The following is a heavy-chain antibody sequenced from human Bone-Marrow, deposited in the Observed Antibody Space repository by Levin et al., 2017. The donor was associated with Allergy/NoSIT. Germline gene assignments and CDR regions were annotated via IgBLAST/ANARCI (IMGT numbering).Heavy chain of an antibody. D-gene: IGHD4-11*01. Sequence: TGGSLRLSCVASGFTLSDYGIHWVRQAPGKGLEWVAGVWYDGSKKYYTDSVKGRFTISRDKSEDTVYLQINSLRAEDTAVYFCARSQFIDSKSFNYYGLDVWGQGTTVSVSS. CDR1: GFTLSDYG. V-gene: IGHV3-33*01. CDR2: VWYDGSKK. CDR3: ARSQFIDSKSFNYYGLDV. J-gene: IGHJ6*02.